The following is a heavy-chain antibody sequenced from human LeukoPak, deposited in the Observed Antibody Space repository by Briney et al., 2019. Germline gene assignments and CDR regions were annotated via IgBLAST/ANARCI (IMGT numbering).Heavy chain of an antibody. CDR3: ARGDVDTAMVTPDY. CDR1: GYTFTGYY. Sequence: ASVKVSCKASGYTFTGYYMHWVRQAPGQGLEWMGWINPNSGGTNNEQKFQGRVTMTRDTSISTAYMELSRLRFDDTAVYHCARGDVDTAMVTPDYWGQGTLVTVSS. V-gene: IGHV1-2*02. CDR2: INPNSGGT. J-gene: IGHJ4*02. D-gene: IGHD5-18*01.